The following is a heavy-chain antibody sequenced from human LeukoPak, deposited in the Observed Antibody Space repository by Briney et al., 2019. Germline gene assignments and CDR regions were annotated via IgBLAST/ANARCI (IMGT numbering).Heavy chain of an antibody. J-gene: IGHJ4*02. CDR2: IYHSGST. V-gene: IGHV4-38-2*02. CDR3: ARGGYSSGWYVY. D-gene: IGHD6-19*01. Sequence: SETLSLTCTVSGYSISSGYYWGWIRQPPGKGLEWIGEIYHSGSTNYNPSLKSRVTISVDKSKNQFSLKLSSVTAADTAVYYCARGGYSSGWYVYWGQGTLVTVSS. CDR1: GYSISSGYY.